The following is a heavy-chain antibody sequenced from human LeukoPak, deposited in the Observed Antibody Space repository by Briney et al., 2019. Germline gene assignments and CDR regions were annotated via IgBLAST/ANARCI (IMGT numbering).Heavy chain of an antibody. D-gene: IGHD3-22*01. V-gene: IGHV4-59*01. CDR3: ARRDYDSSGYLDSDALDI. J-gene: IGHJ3*02. Sequence: SETLSLTCTVSGGSISSYYWSWIRQPPGRGLEWIGYIYYSGSTNYNPSLKSRVTISVDTSKNQFSLKLSSVTAADTAVYYCARRDYDSSGYLDSDALDIWGQGTMVTVSS. CDR1: GGSISSYY. CDR2: IYYSGST.